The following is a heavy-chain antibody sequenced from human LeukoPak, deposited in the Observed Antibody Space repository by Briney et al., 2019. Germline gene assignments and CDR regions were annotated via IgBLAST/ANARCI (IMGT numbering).Heavy chain of an antibody. Sequence: ASVKVSCKASGYTFTNYTLNWVRQAPGQGLEWMGWIDINTGNPTYAQGFIGRFVFSLDTSVTTAYLQISSLKAEDTAVYYCARGLTKVGATVNFDYWGQGTLVTVSS. V-gene: IGHV7-4-1*02. D-gene: IGHD1-26*01. CDR2: IDINTGNP. CDR3: ARGLTKVGATVNFDY. J-gene: IGHJ4*02. CDR1: GYTFTNYT.